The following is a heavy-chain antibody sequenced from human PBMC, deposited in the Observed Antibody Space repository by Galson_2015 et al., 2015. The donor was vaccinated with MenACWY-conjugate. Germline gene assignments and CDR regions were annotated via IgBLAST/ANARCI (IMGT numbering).Heavy chain of an antibody. J-gene: IGHJ4*02. Sequence: SLRLSCAASGFTFSSYWMHWVRQAPGKGLEWVSLINSDGSSTSYADSVKGRFTISRDNAKNTLYLQMNSLRAEDTAVYYCAVYCSSTRCYGASGGYWGPGTLVTVSS. D-gene: IGHD2-2*01. CDR3: AVYCSSTRCYGASGGY. CDR2: INSDGSST. CDR1: GFTFSSYW. V-gene: IGHV3-74*01.